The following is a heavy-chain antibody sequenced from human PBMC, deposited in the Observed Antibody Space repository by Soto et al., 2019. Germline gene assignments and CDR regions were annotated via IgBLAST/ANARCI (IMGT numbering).Heavy chain of an antibody. V-gene: IGHV3-30*18. CDR1: GFTFSSYG. CDR2: ISYDGSNK. Sequence: GGSLRLSCAASGFTFSSYGMHWVRQAPGKGLEWVAVISYDGSNKYYADSVKGRFTISRDNSKNTLYLQMNSLRAEDTAVYYCAKDRSSWYHNWFDPWGQGTLVTVSS. J-gene: IGHJ5*02. CDR3: AKDRSSWYHNWFDP. D-gene: IGHD6-13*01.